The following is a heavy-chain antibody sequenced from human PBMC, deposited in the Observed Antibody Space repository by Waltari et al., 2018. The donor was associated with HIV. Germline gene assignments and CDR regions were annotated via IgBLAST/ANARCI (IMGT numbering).Heavy chain of an antibody. J-gene: IGHJ4*02. CDR1: GFTFRSYA. CDR2: ISYYGDNK. V-gene: IGHV3-30*18. CDR3: AKGASGWSPGY. D-gene: IGHD6-19*01. Sequence: QVQLVESGGGVVQLGRSLRVSCAASGFTFRSYAMHWVRQAPGKGLEWVAVISYYGDNKYYADSVKGRFTISRDNSKNTLYLQMNSLRAEDTAVYYCAKGASGWSPGYWGQGTLVTVSS.